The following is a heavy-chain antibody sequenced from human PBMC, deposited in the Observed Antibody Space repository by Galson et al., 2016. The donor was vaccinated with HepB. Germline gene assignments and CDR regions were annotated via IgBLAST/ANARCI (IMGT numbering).Heavy chain of an antibody. CDR1: GYTFSLYG. CDR3: AAPSEENLALDY. Sequence: SLRLSCAASGYTFSLYGMHWVRQTPGKGLEWVALMWPDGTTKNYADSVKGRFTISRDNSKNTVSLEMDSLRADDTAVYYCAAPSEENLALDYWGLGTLVTVSS. CDR2: MWPDGTTK. V-gene: IGHV3-33*01. D-gene: IGHD2/OR15-2a*01. J-gene: IGHJ4*02.